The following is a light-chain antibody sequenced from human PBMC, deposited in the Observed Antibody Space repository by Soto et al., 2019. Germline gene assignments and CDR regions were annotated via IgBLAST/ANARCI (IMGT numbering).Light chain of an antibody. CDR3: QQRRSWPRT. J-gene: IGKJ2*01. V-gene: IGKV3-11*01. CDR1: QSVSTY. Sequence: EIVLTQSPATLSLSPGEGATLSCRASQSVSTYLAWYQQRPGQAPRLLIYDTSNRATGIPARFSGSGSGTDFTLSNSSLEREDFAVYYCQQRRSWPRTFGQGTKLDI. CDR2: DTS.